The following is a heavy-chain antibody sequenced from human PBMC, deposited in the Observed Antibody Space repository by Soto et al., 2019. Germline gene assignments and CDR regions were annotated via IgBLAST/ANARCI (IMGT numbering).Heavy chain of an antibody. CDR2: IYFSGGT. CDR1: GGSMNGYY. CDR3: ARSVATPGTNIDF. D-gene: IGHD6-13*01. V-gene: IGHV4-4*09. Sequence: SETLSLTCSVSGGSMNGYYWSWIRQTPGQGLEWLGFIYFSGGTRYNPSLMSRLTISLDKSKRQFSMSLSSVTAADTAVYYCARSVATPGTNIDFWGQGTLVTVSS. J-gene: IGHJ4*02.